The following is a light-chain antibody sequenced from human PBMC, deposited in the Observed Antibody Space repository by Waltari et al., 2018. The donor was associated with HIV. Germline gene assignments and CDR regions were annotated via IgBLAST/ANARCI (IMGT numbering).Light chain of an antibody. CDR3: QQYGSSPFT. CDR1: QSVSSSY. V-gene: IGKV3-20*01. J-gene: IGKJ3*01. CDR2: GAS. Sequence: EIVLTQSPGTLSLSPGERATLSCRASQSVSSSYLAWYQQKPGQAPRLLSYGASSRATGIPDRFSGSGSGTDFTLTISRLEPEDFAVYYCQQYGSSPFTFGPGTKVAIK.